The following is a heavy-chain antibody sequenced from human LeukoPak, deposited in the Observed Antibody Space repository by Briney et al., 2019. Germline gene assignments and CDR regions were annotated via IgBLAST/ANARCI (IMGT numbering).Heavy chain of an antibody. D-gene: IGHD3-22*01. CDR2: IDNAGSIT. CDR3: VRSAFHAGSGNYYDY. Sequence: GGPLRLSCAASGFTFSNYWIHWVRQAPGKGLVWVSRIDNAGSITTYADSVKGRFTISRDNAENTLYLQMNSLRVEYTAVYYCVRSAFHAGSGNYYDYWGQGTLVTVSS. J-gene: IGHJ4*02. V-gene: IGHV3-74*03. CDR1: GFTFSNYW.